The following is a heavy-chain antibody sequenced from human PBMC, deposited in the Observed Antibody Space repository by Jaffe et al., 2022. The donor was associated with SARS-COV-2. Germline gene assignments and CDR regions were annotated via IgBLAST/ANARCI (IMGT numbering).Heavy chain of an antibody. CDR3: AREVAYTISTISGWFDP. D-gene: IGHD1-1*01. CDR2: IYYSGST. J-gene: IGHJ5*02. Sequence: QVQLQESGPGLVKPSETLSLTCTVSGGSISSYYWSWIRQPPGKGLEWIGYIYYSGSTNYNPSLKSRVTISVDTSKNQFSLKLSSVTAADTAVYYCAREVAYTISTISGWFDPWGQGTLVTVSS. V-gene: IGHV4-59*01. CDR1: GGSISSYY.